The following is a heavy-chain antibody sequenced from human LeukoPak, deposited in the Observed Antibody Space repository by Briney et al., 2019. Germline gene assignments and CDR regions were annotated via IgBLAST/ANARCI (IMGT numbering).Heavy chain of an antibody. CDR1: GGPISSSDYY. V-gene: IGHV4-39*02. Sequence: PSETLSLTCSVSGGPISSSDYYWGWIRQPPGKGLEWIGRISYTGDTYYTPSLKSRVTISVDTSNNLFSLRLSSVTAGDTAVYYCARNVPADLSNRHLKWFDPWGQGTLVTVSS. CDR2: ISYTGDT. CDR3: ARNVPADLSNRHLKWFDP. D-gene: IGHD2/OR15-2a*01. J-gene: IGHJ5*02.